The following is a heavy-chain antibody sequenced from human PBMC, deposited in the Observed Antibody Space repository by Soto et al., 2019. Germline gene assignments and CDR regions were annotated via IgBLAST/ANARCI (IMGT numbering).Heavy chain of an antibody. V-gene: IGHV1-58*02. CDR2: IVVGSGNT. Sequence: GPQVKVSCKASGFTFTSSAMQWVRQARGQRLEWIGWIVVGSGNTNYAQKFQERVTITRDMSTSTAYMELSSLRSEDTAVYYCAAGPRRPKLLPGYWGQGTLVTVSS. J-gene: IGHJ4*02. CDR1: GFTFTSSA. CDR3: AAGPRRPKLLPGY. D-gene: IGHD2-15*01.